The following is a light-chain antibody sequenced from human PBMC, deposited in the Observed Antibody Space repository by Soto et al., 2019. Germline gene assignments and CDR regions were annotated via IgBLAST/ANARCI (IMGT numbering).Light chain of an antibody. CDR2: KGS. CDR3: QQYNGVT. J-gene: IGKJ1*01. CDR1: QSISSW. Sequence: DIQMTQSPSTLSASVGDRVTITCRASQSISSWLAWYQQKPGKAPKLLIYKGSTLESGVPSGFSGSGSGTEFTLTITSLQPDDFATYYCQQYNGVTFGQGTKVEIK. V-gene: IGKV1-5*03.